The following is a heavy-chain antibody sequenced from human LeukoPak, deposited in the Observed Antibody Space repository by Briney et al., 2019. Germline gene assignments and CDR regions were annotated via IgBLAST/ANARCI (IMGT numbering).Heavy chain of an antibody. CDR1: GGTFSSYA. J-gene: IGHJ4*02. CDR3: ARDSYDSSGYLLDY. Sequence: RASVKVSCKASGGTFSSYAISWVRQAPGQGLEWMGRIIPILGIANYAQKFQGRVTITADKSTHTSYMELSSLRSDDTAVYYYARDSYDSSGYLLDYWGQGTLVTVSS. D-gene: IGHD3-22*01. CDR2: IIPILGIA. V-gene: IGHV1-69*04.